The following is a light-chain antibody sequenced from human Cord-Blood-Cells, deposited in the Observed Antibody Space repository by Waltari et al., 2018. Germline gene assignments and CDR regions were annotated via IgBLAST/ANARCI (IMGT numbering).Light chain of an antibody. Sequence: SSELTQDPAVSVALGQSVRITCQGDSLRSNYASWYQQKPGQAPVLVIYGKNNRPSGIPDRFSGSSSGNTASLTIPGDQAEDEADYYYNSRDSSGNHLVVFGGGTKLTVL. CDR1: SLRSNY. J-gene: IGLJ2*01. V-gene: IGLV3-19*01. CDR3: NSRDSSGNHLVV. CDR2: GKN.